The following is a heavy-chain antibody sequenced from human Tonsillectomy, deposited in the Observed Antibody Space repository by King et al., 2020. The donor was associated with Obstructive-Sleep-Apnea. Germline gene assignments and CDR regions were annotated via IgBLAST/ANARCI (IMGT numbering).Heavy chain of an antibody. D-gene: IGHD3-22*01. CDR2: IYYSGST. Sequence: QLQESGPGLVKPSETLSLTCTVSGGSISSSSYYWGWIRRPPGKGLEWIGSIYYSGSTYYNPSLKSRVTISVDTSKNQFSLKLSSVTAADTAVYYCARGLLGYYDSSGYPEYYFDYWGKGTLVTVSS. V-gene: IGHV4-39*07. CDR3: ARGLLGYYDSSGYPEYYFDY. CDR1: GGSISSSSYY. J-gene: IGHJ4*02.